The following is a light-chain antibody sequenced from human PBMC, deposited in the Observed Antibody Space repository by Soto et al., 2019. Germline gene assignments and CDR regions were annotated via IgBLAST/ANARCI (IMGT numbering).Light chain of an antibody. CDR1: SSDVGGYNY. V-gene: IGLV2-8*01. CDR3: SSYAGSNLWV. Sequence: QSALTQPPSASGSPGQSVTISCTGTSSDVGGYNYVSWYQQHPGKAPKLMIYEVSKRPSGVPDRFSGSKSGNTASLTVSGLQAEDEVDYYCSSYAGSNLWVFGGGTKVTVL. J-gene: IGLJ3*02. CDR2: EVS.